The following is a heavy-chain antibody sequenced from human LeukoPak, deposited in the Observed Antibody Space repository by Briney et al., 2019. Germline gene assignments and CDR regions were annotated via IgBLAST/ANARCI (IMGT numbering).Heavy chain of an antibody. J-gene: IGHJ4*02. CDR3: ARDHGVDY. CDR2: IWYDGSNK. CDR1: GFTFSSYG. D-gene: IGHD3-10*01. V-gene: IGHV3-33*01. Sequence: PGRSLRLSCAASGFTFSSYGMHWVRQAPGKGLEWVAVIWYDGSNKYYADSVKGRFTISRDNAKNSLYLQMNSLRAEDTAVYFCARDHGVDYWGQGTLVTVSS.